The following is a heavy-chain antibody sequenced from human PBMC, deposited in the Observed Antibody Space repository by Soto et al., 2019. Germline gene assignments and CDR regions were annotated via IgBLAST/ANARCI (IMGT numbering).Heavy chain of an antibody. CDR3: ARGLRYCSSTSCYKN. D-gene: IGHD2-2*02. Sequence: GGSLRLSCAASGFTFSSYGMHWVRQAPGKGLEWVAVISYDGSNKYYADSVKGRFTISRDNSKNTLYLQMNSLRAEDTAVYYCARGLRYCSSTSCYKNWGQGTLVTVSS. J-gene: IGHJ4*02. CDR2: ISYDGSNK. CDR1: GFTFSSYG. V-gene: IGHV3-30*03.